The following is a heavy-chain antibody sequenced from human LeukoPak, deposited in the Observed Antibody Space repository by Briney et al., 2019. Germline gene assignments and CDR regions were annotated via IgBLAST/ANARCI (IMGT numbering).Heavy chain of an antibody. CDR2: IRYDGSNK. CDR1: GFTFSSYG. CDR3: AKAQTSTNDY. Sequence: GGSLRLSCAASGFTFSSYGMHWVRQAPGKWLEWVAFIRYDGSNKYYADSVKGRFTISRDNSKNTLYLQMNSLRAEDTAVYYCAKAQTSTNDYWGQGTLVTVSS. J-gene: IGHJ4*02. V-gene: IGHV3-30*02. D-gene: IGHD1-7*01.